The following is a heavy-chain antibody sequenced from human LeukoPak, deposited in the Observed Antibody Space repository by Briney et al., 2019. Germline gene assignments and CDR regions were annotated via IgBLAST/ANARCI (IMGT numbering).Heavy chain of an antibody. Sequence: ASVKVSCKASGYTFTGYYMHWVRQAPGQGLEWMGWINPNSGGTNYAQKFQGRVTMTRDTSISTAYMELSRLRSDDTAVYYCARFPPEEQGVLAVAGTVDDAFDIWGQGTMVTVSS. CDR1: GYTFTGYY. V-gene: IGHV1-2*02. J-gene: IGHJ3*02. D-gene: IGHD6-19*01. CDR2: INPNSGGT. CDR3: ARFPPEEQGVLAVAGTVDDAFDI.